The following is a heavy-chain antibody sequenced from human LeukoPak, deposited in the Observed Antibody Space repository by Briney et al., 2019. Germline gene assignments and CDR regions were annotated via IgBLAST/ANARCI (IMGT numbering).Heavy chain of an antibody. CDR1: GYNFTNYW. CDR2: IYPADSDT. Sequence: GESLKISCQGSGYNFTNYWIGWVRQMPGKGLEWMGIIYPADSDTRYSPSFQGHVTISADKSISTAYLQRTSLKASDTAMYYCARGPYCGGDCYPTDAFDIWGQGTMVTVSS. J-gene: IGHJ3*02. V-gene: IGHV5-51*01. CDR3: ARGPYCGGDCYPTDAFDI. D-gene: IGHD2-21*02.